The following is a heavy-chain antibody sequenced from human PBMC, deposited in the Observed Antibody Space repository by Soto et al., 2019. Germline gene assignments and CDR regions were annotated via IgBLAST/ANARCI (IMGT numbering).Heavy chain of an antibody. J-gene: IGHJ4*02. Sequence: PSETLSLTCTVYGGSFSGYYWIWIRQPPGQGLEWIGEINHSGNTNYNASLQSRLTVSVDASKYQFSLNLTSVTAADTAVYYCARARMATIDFWGQGTLVTVS. V-gene: IGHV4-34*01. CDR1: GGSFSGYY. CDR3: ARARMATIDF. D-gene: IGHD5-12*01. CDR2: INHSGNT.